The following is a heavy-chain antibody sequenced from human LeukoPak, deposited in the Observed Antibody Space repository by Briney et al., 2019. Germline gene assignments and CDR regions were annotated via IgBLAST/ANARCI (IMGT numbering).Heavy chain of an antibody. V-gene: IGHV4-59*01. Sequence: SETLSLTCTVSGGSISSYYWSWIRHPPGKGLEWIGYIYYSGSTNYNPSLKSRVTISVDTSKNQFSLKLSSVTAADTAVYYCARGPFGSGKYFDYWGQGTLATVSS. D-gene: IGHD3-10*01. CDR2: IYYSGST. CDR3: ARGPFGSGKYFDY. CDR1: GGSISSYY. J-gene: IGHJ4*02.